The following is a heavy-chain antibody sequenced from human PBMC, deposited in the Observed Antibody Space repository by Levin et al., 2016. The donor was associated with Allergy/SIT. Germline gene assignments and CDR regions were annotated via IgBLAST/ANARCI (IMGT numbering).Heavy chain of an antibody. CDR3: AKEREGAKHV. D-gene: IGHD3-16*01. V-gene: IGHV3-23*01. CDR1: GFSFNVYA. J-gene: IGHJ3*01. CDR2: ISGSGEMT. Sequence: GGSLRLSCVGSGFSFNVYALDWVRQAPGKGLEWVAAISGSGEMTYYADSVKGRFTISKDVSKNTLYLHMNNLRVEDSGFYYCAKEREGAKHVWGQGTMVTVTS.